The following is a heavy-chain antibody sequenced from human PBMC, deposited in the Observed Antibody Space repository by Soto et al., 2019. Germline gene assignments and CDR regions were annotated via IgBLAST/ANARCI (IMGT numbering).Heavy chain of an antibody. CDR2: IYHTGST. V-gene: IGHV4-31*03. CDR3: ARATGTLRSRNCDY. CDR1: GGSISTVGHY. Sequence: SETLSLTCSVSGGSISTVGHYWTWIRQPPGKGLEWIGSIYHTGSTYYSKSLRSRLTMSVDTSKSQFSLRLSSVTAADTAVYYCARATGTLRSRNCDYWGQGSLVTSPQ. J-gene: IGHJ4*02. D-gene: IGHD1-1*01.